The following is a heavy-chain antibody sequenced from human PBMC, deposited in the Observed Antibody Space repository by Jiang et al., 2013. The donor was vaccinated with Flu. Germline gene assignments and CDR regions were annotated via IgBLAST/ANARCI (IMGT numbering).Heavy chain of an antibody. CDR1: GGSFSGFY. V-gene: IGHV4-34*01. CDR3: ASTQNYYDSAGYYF. D-gene: IGHD3-22*01. Sequence: LLKPSETLSLTCAVYGGSFSGFYWSWIRECPGKGLEWIGEIDHSGSTHYNPSLKSRPTISVDTSNNQFSLRLTSVTAADTALYYCASTQNYYDSAGYYFWGQGTLVTVSS. CDR2: IDHSGST. J-gene: IGHJ4*02.